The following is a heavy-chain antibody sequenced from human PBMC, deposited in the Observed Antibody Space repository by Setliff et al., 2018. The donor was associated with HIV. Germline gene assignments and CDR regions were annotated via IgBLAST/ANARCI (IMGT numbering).Heavy chain of an antibody. CDR2: VFSTGSL. Sequence: SETLSLTCSVSGVSISSSRFYWAWIRQSPGKALEWIGSVFSTGSLYYNPSLRGRITISIDASENHFTLRLTSVTAEDTALYFCARSFGNSWSGDRPHNYFDPWGQGTLVTVSS. V-gene: IGHV4-39*02. CDR3: ARSFGNSWSGDRPHNYFDP. J-gene: IGHJ5*02. CDR1: GVSISSSRFY. D-gene: IGHD4-4*01.